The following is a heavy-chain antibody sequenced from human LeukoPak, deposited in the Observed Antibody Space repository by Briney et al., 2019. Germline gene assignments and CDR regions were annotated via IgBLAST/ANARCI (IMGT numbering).Heavy chain of an antibody. CDR3: TRVLGYSYGPIDY. V-gene: IGHV3-72*01. CDR2: TGNKANSYST. CDR1: GFTFSSYS. Sequence: GGSLRLSCAASGFTFSSYSMDWVRQAPGKGLEWVGRTGNKANSYSTQYAASVKGRFTISRDDSKNSLYLQMNSLETEDTAVYYCTRVLGYSYGPIDYWGQGTLVTVSS. J-gene: IGHJ4*02. D-gene: IGHD5-18*01.